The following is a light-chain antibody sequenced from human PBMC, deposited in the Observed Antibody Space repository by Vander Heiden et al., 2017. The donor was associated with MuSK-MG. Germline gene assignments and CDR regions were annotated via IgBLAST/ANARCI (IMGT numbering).Light chain of an antibody. CDR3: QQDNNWPRT. V-gene: IGKV3-15*01. J-gene: IGKJ1*01. Sequence: ELVLTQSPDTLSVSPGERATLSCRASQSVSSNLAWYQQKPGQAPRLLIYGASTRATGIPARFSGSGSGTEFTLTISSLQSEDFAVYYCQQDNNWPRTFGQGTKVEIK. CDR1: QSVSSN. CDR2: GAS.